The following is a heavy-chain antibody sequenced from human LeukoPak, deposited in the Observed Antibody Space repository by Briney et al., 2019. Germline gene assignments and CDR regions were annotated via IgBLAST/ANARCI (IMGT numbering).Heavy chain of an antibody. CDR2: ISSSSTYI. J-gene: IGHJ4*02. D-gene: IGHD7-27*01. CDR1: GFTFSAYT. V-gene: IGHV3-21*01. Sequence: GGSLRLSCVPSGFTFSAYTMNWVRQAPGKGLEWVSFISSSSTYIYYADSLKGRFTISRDNAKNSLYLQMNSLRAEDTAVYYCARDDPRWGTSGDYWGQGTLVTVPS. CDR3: ARDDPRWGTSGDY.